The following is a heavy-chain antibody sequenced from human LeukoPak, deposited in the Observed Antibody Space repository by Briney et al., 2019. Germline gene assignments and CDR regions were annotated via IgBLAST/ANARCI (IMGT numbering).Heavy chain of an antibody. J-gene: IGHJ4*02. D-gene: IGHD3-22*01. Sequence: GAAVKVSCKASGYTFTIYGISWVRQAPGQGLEWMGWISAYNGNTNYSQKLQGRVTMTTDTSTSTAYMELRSLRSDDTDVYYCAREYRGGSGYYHLDYWGQGTLVTVSS. CDR1: GYTFTIYG. CDR2: ISAYNGNT. V-gene: IGHV1-18*01. CDR3: AREYRGGSGYYHLDY.